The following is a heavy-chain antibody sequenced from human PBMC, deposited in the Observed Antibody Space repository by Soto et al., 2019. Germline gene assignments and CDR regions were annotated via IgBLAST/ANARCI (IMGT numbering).Heavy chain of an antibody. J-gene: IGHJ4*02. CDR3: ARDVDCGDYALSPFDY. CDR1: GYTFTGYY. Sequence: ASVKVSCKASGYTFTGYYMHWVRQAPGQGLEWMGWINPNSGGTNYAQKFQGWVTMTRDTSISTAYMELSRLRSDDTAVYYCARDVDCGDYALSPFDYWGQGTLVTVSS. CDR2: INPNSGGT. V-gene: IGHV1-2*04. D-gene: IGHD4-17*01.